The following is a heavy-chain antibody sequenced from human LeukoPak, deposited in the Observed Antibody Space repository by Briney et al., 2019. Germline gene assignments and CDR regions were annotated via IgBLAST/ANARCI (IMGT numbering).Heavy chain of an antibody. Sequence: GGSLRLSCAASGFTFSTYAMSWVRQAPGKGLEWVANIKQDGSDKYYVDPVKGRFTITRDNAKNSLYLQMNSLRAEDTAVYYCARDYDSSGYSVRFEYWGQGTLVTVSS. J-gene: IGHJ4*02. V-gene: IGHV3-7*04. CDR1: GFTFSTYA. CDR2: IKQDGSDK. D-gene: IGHD3-22*01. CDR3: ARDYDSSGYSVRFEY.